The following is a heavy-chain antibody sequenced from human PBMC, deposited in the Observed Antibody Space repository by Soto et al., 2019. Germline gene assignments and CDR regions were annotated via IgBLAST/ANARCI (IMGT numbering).Heavy chain of an antibody. Sequence: GESLKISCKVSGYSFTSYWISWLRQMPGKGLEWMGRIDPSDSYTNYSPSFQGHVTISADKSISTAYLQWSSLKASDTAMYYCARLGTSVYYYYGMDVWGQGTTVTVSS. CDR2: IDPSDSYT. J-gene: IGHJ6*01. CDR3: ARLGTSVYYYYGMDV. CDR1: GYSFTSYW. D-gene: IGHD1-1*01. V-gene: IGHV5-10-1*01.